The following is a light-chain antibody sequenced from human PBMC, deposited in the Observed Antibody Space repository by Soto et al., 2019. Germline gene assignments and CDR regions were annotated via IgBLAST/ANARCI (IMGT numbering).Light chain of an antibody. J-gene: IGLJ2*01. CDR1: RSDVGGYNF. Sequence: QSALTQPASVSGSPGQSITISCTGTRSDVGGYNFVSWYQQHPGKAPKLMIYDVTNRPSGVSNRFSGSKSGNTASLTISGLQAEDEADYYCSSYTSSTTVIFGGGTQLTV. V-gene: IGLV2-14*01. CDR3: SSYTSSTTVI. CDR2: DVT.